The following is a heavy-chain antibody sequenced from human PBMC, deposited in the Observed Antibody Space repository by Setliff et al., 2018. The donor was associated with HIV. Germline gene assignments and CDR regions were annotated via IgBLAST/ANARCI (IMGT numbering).Heavy chain of an antibody. J-gene: IGHJ5*02. D-gene: IGHD3-16*02. CDR2: INAGNGNT. V-gene: IGHV1-3*01. Sequence: ASVKVSCKASGYTFTNYAIHWVRQAPGQRLEWMGWINAGNGNTKFSEKFQGRVLITSDTSASTVYLFLRSLKSEDTAVYYCARDIGNVWHNWFDPWGQGTLVTSPQ. CDR3: ARDIGNVWHNWFDP. CDR1: GYTFTNYA.